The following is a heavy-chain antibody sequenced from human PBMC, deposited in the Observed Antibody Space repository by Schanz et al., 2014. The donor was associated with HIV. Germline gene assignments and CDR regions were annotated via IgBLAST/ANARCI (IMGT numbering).Heavy chain of an antibody. V-gene: IGHV1-2*02. Sequence: QVQLVQSGAEVKKPGASVKVSCKASGYTFTGYYMHWVRQAPGQGLEWMGWINPNSGGTNYAQKFQGRVTMTRDTSIRIAYMEVSRLRSDDTAVYYCARGRSGYCSGGSCPYGRYYFDYWGQGTLVTVSS. CDR2: INPNSGGT. CDR1: GYTFTGYY. D-gene: IGHD2-15*01. CDR3: ARGRSGYCSGGSCPYGRYYFDY. J-gene: IGHJ4*02.